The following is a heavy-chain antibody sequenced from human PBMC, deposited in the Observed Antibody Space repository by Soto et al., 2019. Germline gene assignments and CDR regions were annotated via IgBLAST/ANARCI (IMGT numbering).Heavy chain of an antibody. D-gene: IGHD2-8*02. CDR3: AMGLTPPGAPAWYYFDS. CDR1: GVSISSGGYY. V-gene: IGHV4-31*03. CDR2: IYYSGTT. J-gene: IGHJ4*02. Sequence: QVQLQESGPGLVKPSQTLSLTCTVSGVSISSGGYYWSWIRQHPGKGLEWIGNIYYSGTTNYNPSLRSRVTMSADVSKNQFSLRLTSVTAADTALYYCAMGLTPPGAPAWYYFDSWGQGTLVTVSS.